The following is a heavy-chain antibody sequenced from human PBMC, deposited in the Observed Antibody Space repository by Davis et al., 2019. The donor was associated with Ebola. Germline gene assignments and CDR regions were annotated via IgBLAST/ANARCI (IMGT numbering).Heavy chain of an antibody. CDR1: GGSISSSSYY. J-gene: IGHJ4*02. CDR3: ARHMDGDYYSDY. D-gene: IGHD2-21*02. CDR2: IYYSGST. V-gene: IGHV4-39*01. Sequence: MPSETLSLTCTVSGGSISSSSYYWGWIRQPPGKGLEWIGSIYYSGSTYYNPSLKSRVTISVDTSKNQFSLKLSSVTAADTAVYYCARHMDGDYYSDYWGQGTLVTVSS.